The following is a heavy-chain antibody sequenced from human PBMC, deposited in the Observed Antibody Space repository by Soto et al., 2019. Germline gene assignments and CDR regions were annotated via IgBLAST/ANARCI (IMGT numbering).Heavy chain of an antibody. CDR3: ARHRPVPAPDDAFDI. J-gene: IGHJ3*02. CDR2: IYYSGST. Sequence: QLQLQESGPGLVKPSETLSLTCTVSGGSISSSSYYWGWIRQPPGKGLEWIGRIYYSGSTYYNPSLKSRVTISVDTSKNQYSLKLSSVTAADTAVYYCARHRPVPAPDDAFDIWGQGTMVTVSS. V-gene: IGHV4-39*01. D-gene: IGHD2-2*01. CDR1: GGSISSSSYY.